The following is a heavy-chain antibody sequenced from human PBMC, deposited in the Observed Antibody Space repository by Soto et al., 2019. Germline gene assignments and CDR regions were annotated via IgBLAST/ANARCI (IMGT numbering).Heavy chain of an antibody. J-gene: IGHJ6*03. CDR3: ARGSSYYYYMDV. Sequence: EVQLVESGGGLVKPGGSLRLSCAASGFTFSSYSMNWVRQAPGKGLEWVSSISSSSSYIYYADSVKGRFTISRDNAKNSLYLHMNSLRAEDTAVYYCARGSSYYYYMDVWGKGTTVTVSS. V-gene: IGHV3-21*01. CDR1: GFTFSSYS. CDR2: ISSSSSYI.